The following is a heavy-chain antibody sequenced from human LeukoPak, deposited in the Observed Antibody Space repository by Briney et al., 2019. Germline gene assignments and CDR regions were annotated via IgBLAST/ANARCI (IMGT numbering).Heavy chain of an antibody. Sequence: GGSLRLSCAASGFTFSSYAMSWVRQAPGKGLEWVSAISGSGGSTYYADSVKGRFTISRDNSKNTLYLQIKSLRAEDTAVYYFASAVSYSGGYDYGGRGTMATVPS. CDR2: ISGSGGST. J-gene: IGHJ4*02. CDR1: GFTFSSYA. V-gene: IGHV3-23*01. CDR3: ASAVSYSGGYDY. D-gene: IGHD6-19*01.